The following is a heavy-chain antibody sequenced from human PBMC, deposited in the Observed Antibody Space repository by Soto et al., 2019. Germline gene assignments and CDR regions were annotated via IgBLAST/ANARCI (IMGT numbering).Heavy chain of an antibody. D-gene: IGHD1-1*01. J-gene: IGHJ4*02. CDR2: IWTDGNNR. CDR3: VRGDNWNDEASDY. Sequence: QVQLVESGGGVVQPGRSLRLSCAESGFMFSNHGMHWVRQAPGKGREWVAVIWTDGNNRYYADSVKGRFTTSRDNSKKTLSLQMNSVRAEDTAVYYCVRGDNWNDEASDYWGQGTLVTVSS. V-gene: IGHV3-33*01. CDR1: GFMFSNHG.